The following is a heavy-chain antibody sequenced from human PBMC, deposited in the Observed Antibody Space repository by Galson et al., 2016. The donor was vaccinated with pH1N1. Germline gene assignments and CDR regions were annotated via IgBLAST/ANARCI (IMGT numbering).Heavy chain of an antibody. CDR2: INTDTGNP. D-gene: IGHD3-3*01. CDR3: WRKGLSGVATDF. J-gene: IGHJ4*02. V-gene: IGHV7-4-1*02. CDR1: GYTFTHYA. Sequence: SVKVSCKASGYTFTHYAVNWVRQAPGQGLEWMGWINTDTGNPRYAQDFTGRFVFSLDTSVNTTYLQINSLKVEDTAVYYCWRKGLSGVATDFWGQGTLVTVSS.